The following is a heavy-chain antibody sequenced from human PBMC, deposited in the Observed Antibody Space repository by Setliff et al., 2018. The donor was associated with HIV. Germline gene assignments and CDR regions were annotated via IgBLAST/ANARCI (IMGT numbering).Heavy chain of an antibody. CDR3: AKNLYSSIWSPLDY. J-gene: IGHJ4*02. CDR1: GFTFSYYG. D-gene: IGHD6-13*01. Sequence: GGSLRLSCAASGFTFSYYGVHWVRQGPGKGLDWVASILSDGTYKYYAASVKGRFTISRDNSKNTLFLQMGSLRTEDTAVYFCAKNLYSSIWSPLDYWGQGTLVTVSS. V-gene: IGHV3-30*02. CDR2: ILSDGTYK.